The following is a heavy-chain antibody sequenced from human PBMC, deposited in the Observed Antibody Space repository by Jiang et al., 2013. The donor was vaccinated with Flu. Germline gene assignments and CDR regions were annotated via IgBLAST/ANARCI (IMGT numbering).Heavy chain of an antibody. CDR3: AREAVAGLDY. CDR1: GYSISSGYY. CDR2: IYHSGST. Sequence: SGSGLVKPSETLSLTCAVSGYSISSGYYWGWIRQPPGKGLEWIGSIYHSGSTYYNPSLKSRVTISVDTSKNQFSLKLSSVTAADTAVYYCAREAVAGLDYWGQGTLVTVSS. J-gene: IGHJ4*02. D-gene: IGHD6-19*01. V-gene: IGHV4-38-2*02.